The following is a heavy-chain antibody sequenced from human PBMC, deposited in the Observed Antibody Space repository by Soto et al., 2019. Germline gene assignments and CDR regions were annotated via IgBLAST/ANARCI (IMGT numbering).Heavy chain of an antibody. CDR2: TYYRSKWYY. V-gene: IGHV6-1*01. J-gene: IGHJ4*01. Sequence: SQTLSLTCAITGASVSSNRAGWSRVSQSPSRGLEWLGRTYYRSKWYYEYAVSVRGRITINPDTSKNQYSLQLSSVTPEDTAVYFCARGEQYSGRIFDYWGQGTLVTVYS. D-gene: IGHD1-26*01. CDR3: ARGEQYSGRIFDY. CDR1: GASVSSNRAG.